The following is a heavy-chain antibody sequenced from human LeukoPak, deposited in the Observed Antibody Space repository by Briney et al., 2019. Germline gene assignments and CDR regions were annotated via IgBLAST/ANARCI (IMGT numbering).Heavy chain of an antibody. J-gene: IGHJ5*02. CDR3: ARDIVYNWLDP. Sequence: GGSLRLSCAASGFTFSSYGMHWVRQAPGEGLEWVAVMWSDGSIKKYADSVKGRFSVSRDNFKNTLYLQMNSLRAEDTAVYYCARDIVYNWLDPWGQGTLVTVSS. D-gene: IGHD2-15*01. CDR1: GFTFSSYG. V-gene: IGHV3-33*01. CDR2: MWSDGSIK.